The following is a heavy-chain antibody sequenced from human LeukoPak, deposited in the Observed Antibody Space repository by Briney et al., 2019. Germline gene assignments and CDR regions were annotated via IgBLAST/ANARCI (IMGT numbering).Heavy chain of an antibody. CDR2: INHSGST. V-gene: IGHV4-34*01. J-gene: IGHJ4*02. Sequence: SETLSLTCAVYGESFSGHYWTWIRKPPGKGLEWIGEINHSGSTTSNPSLNNRVTISVDTSKNQFPLKLTSVTAADTAVYYCARPRYGSGSLDSWGQGTLVTVSS. CDR3: ARPRYGSGSLDS. D-gene: IGHD3-10*01. CDR1: GESFSGHY.